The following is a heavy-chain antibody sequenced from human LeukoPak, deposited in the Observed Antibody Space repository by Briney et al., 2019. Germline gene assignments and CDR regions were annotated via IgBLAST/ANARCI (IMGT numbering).Heavy chain of an antibody. CDR3: AKDAVRGSGRINWFDP. D-gene: IGHD3-10*01. V-gene: IGHV3-23*01. J-gene: IGHJ5*02. Sequence: GVLRLSCAASGFTFSSYAMSWVRQAPGKGLEWVSGISGSGDSTYYADSVNGRFAISRDNSKNTLYLQMNSLRADDTAVYYCAKDAVRGSGRINWFDPWGQGTLVTVSS. CDR1: GFTFSSYA. CDR2: ISGSGDST.